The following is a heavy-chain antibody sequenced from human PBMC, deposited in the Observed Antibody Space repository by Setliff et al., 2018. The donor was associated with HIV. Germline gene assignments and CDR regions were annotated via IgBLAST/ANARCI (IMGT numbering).Heavy chain of an antibody. CDR1: GYSFNRYW. Sequence: PGESLKISCKGSGYSFNRYWIGWVRQMPGKGLEWMGIIYPGDSDTRYSPSFQGQVTISADKSISTAYLQWSGLKASDTAMYYCARQTLGYCSGGSCYGGAFDIWGQGTMVTVSS. J-gene: IGHJ3*02. D-gene: IGHD2-15*01. CDR3: ARQTLGYCSGGSCYGGAFDI. CDR2: IYPGDSDT. V-gene: IGHV5-51*01.